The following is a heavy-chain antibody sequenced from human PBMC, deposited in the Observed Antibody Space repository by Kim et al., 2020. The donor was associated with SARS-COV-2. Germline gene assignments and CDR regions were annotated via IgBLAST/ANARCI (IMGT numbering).Heavy chain of an antibody. Sequence: ASVKVSCKASGYTFTSYYMHWVRQAPGQGLEWMGIINPSGGSTSYAQKFQGRVTMTRDTSTSTVYMELSSLRSEDTAVYYCAREYTQGGGSYNGMDVWGQGTTVTVSS. V-gene: IGHV1-46*01. CDR2: INPSGGST. CDR1: GYTFTSYY. J-gene: IGHJ6*02. CDR3: AREYTQGGGSYNGMDV. D-gene: IGHD1-26*01.